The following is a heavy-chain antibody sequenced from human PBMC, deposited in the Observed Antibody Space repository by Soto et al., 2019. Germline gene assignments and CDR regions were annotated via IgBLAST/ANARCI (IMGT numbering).Heavy chain of an antibody. D-gene: IGHD1-1*01. V-gene: IGHV1-18*04. CDR2: ISAYNGNT. Sequence: QVQLVQSGAEVKKPGASVKVSCKASGYTFTSYGISWVRQAPGQGLEWMGWISAYNGNTNYAQKFQGRVTITADESTSTAYMELSSLRSEDTAVYYCARETGTNRVVDYWGQGTLVTVSS. CDR1: GYTFTSYG. CDR3: ARETGTNRVVDY. J-gene: IGHJ4*02.